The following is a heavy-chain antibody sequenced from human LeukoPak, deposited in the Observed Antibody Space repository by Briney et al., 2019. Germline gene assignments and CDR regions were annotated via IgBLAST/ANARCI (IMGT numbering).Heavy chain of an antibody. CDR3: AKGKSGDSSDYYPDY. D-gene: IGHD3-22*01. CDR2: ISGGGGST. Sequence: PGGSLRLSCRASRFTFSAYAMTWVRQAPGKGLEWVSGISGGGGSTYYSGSVKGRFTISRDNSKNTLFLQMNSLRAEDTALYFCAKGKSGDSSDYYPDYWGQGTLVIVSS. CDR1: RFTFSAYA. J-gene: IGHJ4*02. V-gene: IGHV3-23*01.